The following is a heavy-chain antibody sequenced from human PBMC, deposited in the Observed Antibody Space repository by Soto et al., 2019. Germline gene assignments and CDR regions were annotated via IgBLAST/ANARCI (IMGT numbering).Heavy chain of an antibody. J-gene: IGHJ4*02. CDR2: ISGSGGST. D-gene: IGHD3-10*01. V-gene: IGHV3-23*01. CDR3: AKGPLDYGSRPEY. CDR1: GFTFSNYA. Sequence: EVQLLESGGGLVQPGGSLRLSCAASGFTFSNYAMIWVRQAPGKGLEWVSGISGSGGSTYYADSVKGRFTISRDNSKNTLYLQVNRLRAADTAVYYCAKGPLDYGSRPEYWGQGTLVTVSS.